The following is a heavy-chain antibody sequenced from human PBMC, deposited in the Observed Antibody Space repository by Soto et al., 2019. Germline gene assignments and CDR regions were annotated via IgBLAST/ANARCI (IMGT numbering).Heavy chain of an antibody. Sequence: GGSLRLSCAASGFTFGNYGMHWVRQAPGKGLEWVAVIWYDGNNKYYADSVKGRFTISRDNSNNTLYVQMTSLRAEDTAVYYCARGLHSLFDYWGQGTLVTVSS. CDR3: ARGLHSLFDY. J-gene: IGHJ4*02. CDR2: IWYDGNNK. CDR1: GFTFGNYG. V-gene: IGHV3-33*01. D-gene: IGHD2-21*01.